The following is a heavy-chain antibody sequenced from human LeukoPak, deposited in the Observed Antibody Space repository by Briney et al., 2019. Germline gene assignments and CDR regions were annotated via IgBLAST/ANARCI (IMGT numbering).Heavy chain of an antibody. Sequence: SQTLSLTCTVSGGSISSGGYCWSWIRQHPGKGLEWIGYIYYSGSTYYNPSLKSRVTISVDTSKNQFSLKVSSVTAADTAVYYCARGSDFWSGFGVDVWGQGTTVTVSS. D-gene: IGHD3-3*01. J-gene: IGHJ6*02. CDR2: IYYSGST. CDR1: GGSISSGGYC. CDR3: ARGSDFWSGFGVDV. V-gene: IGHV4-31*03.